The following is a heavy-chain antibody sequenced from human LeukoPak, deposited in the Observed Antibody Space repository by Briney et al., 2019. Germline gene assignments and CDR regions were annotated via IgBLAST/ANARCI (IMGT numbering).Heavy chain of an antibody. CDR1: GFTVSSNY. CDR2: IYSGGST. J-gene: IGHJ4*02. Sequence: SGGSLRLSCAASGFTVSSNYMSWVRQAPGKGLEWVSVIYSGGSTYYADSVKGRFTISRDNSKNTLYLQMNSLRAEDTAVYYCARDLDYSNYKFDYWGQGTLVTVSS. CDR3: ARDLDYSNYKFDY. V-gene: IGHV3-66*01. D-gene: IGHD4-11*01.